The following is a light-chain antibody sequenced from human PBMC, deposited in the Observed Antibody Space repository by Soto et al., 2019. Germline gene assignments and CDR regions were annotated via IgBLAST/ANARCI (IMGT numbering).Light chain of an antibody. CDR1: QGISNW. CDR2: AAS. Sequence: DIQMTQSPSSVSASVGDRVTITCRASQGISNWLSWYQQKPGKAPKLLIYAASSLQSGVPSRFSGSESGTDFTVTNIRLQPEDFATYSCQQGNSFPVTFGQGTLLEIK. J-gene: IGKJ5*01. CDR3: QQGNSFPVT. V-gene: IGKV1-12*01.